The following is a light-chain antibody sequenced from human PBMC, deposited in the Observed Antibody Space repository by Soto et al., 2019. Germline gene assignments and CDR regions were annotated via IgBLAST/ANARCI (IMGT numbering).Light chain of an antibody. J-gene: IGLJ3*02. V-gene: IGLV2-14*02. Sequence: QSALTQPAAVSGSPGQSITISCTGTSSDVGNYNLVSWYQQYPGKAPKLMIYATSKRPSGVSNRFSGSKSGNTASLTISGLQAEDEADYYCSSHTSSTTWVFGGGTKLTVL. CDR2: ATS. CDR1: SSDVGNYNL. CDR3: SSHTSSTTWV.